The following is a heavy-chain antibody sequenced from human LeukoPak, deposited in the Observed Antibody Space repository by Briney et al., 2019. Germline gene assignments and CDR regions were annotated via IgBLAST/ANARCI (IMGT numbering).Heavy chain of an antibody. Sequence: GGSLRLSCAASGFTFSSYAMSWVRQAPGKGLEWVSAISGSGGSTYYADSVKGRFTISRDSSKNTLYLQMNSLRAEDTAVYYCARDPPTYYYGSGSIYYFDYWGQGTLVTVSS. CDR1: GFTFSSYA. V-gene: IGHV3-23*01. CDR3: ARDPPTYYYGSGSIYYFDY. J-gene: IGHJ4*02. D-gene: IGHD3-10*01. CDR2: ISGSGGST.